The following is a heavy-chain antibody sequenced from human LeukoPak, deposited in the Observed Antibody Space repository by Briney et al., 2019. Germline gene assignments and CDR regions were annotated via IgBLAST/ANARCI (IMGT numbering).Heavy chain of an antibody. Sequence: SETLSLTCTVSGGSISSSSYYWGWIRQPPGKGLEWIGSIYYSGSTYYNPSLKSRVTISVDTSKNQFSLKLSSVTAADTAVYYCARQEDDVLTGYYLNYWGQGTLVTVSS. V-gene: IGHV4-39*01. CDR1: GGSISSSSYY. D-gene: IGHD3-9*01. J-gene: IGHJ4*02. CDR3: ARQEDDVLTGYYLNY. CDR2: IYYSGST.